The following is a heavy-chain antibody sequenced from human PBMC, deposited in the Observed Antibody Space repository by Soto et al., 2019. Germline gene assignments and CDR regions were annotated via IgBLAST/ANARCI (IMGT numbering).Heavy chain of an antibody. V-gene: IGHV3-23*01. CDR2: ISGNGVRT. D-gene: IGHD2-2*01. CDR3: AKNKCSTCYVPFDY. J-gene: IGHJ4*02. Sequence: EVQLLESGGGLVQPGGSLRLSCEASGFTSSSYAMSWVRQAPGKGLEWVSSISGNGVRTHYADSVKGRFTISSDNSKNTLSLQMNSLRAEDTAVYYCAKNKCSTCYVPFDYWGQGTLVTVSS. CDR1: GFTSSSYA.